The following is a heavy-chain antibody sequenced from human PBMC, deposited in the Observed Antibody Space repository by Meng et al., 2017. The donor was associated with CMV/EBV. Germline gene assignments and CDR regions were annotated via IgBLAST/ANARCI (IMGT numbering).Heavy chain of an antibody. CDR2: ISSYNGNT. Sequence: SVKVSCKASGYTFTSYGISWVRQAPGQGLEWMGWISSYNGNTNYEQKLQGRVTMTTDTSTNTAYMELRSLRSDDTAVYYCARDSRSVVMTHFYDAFDIWGQGTMVTVSS. J-gene: IGHJ3*02. D-gene: IGHD3-22*01. CDR3: ARDSRSVVMTHFYDAFDI. CDR1: GYTFTSYG. V-gene: IGHV1-18*01.